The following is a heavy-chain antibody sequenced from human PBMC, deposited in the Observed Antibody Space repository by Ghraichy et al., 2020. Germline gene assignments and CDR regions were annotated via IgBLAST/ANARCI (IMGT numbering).Heavy chain of an antibody. CDR3: ARDISRENYYYGMDV. D-gene: IGHD3-16*02. J-gene: IGHJ6*02. V-gene: IGHV1-2*04. CDR1: GYTFTGYY. CDR2: INPNSGGT. Sequence: ASVKVSCKASGYTFTGYYMHWVRQAPGQGLEWMGWINPNSGGTNYAQKFQGWVTMTRDTSISTAYMELSRLRSDDTAVYYCARDISRENYYYGMDVWGQGTTVTVSS.